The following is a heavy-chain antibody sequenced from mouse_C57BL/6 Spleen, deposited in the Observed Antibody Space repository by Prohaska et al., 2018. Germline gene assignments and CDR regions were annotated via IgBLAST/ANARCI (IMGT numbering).Heavy chain of an antibody. CDR1: GYTFTDYY. V-gene: IGHV1-26*01. CDR2: INPNNGGT. CDR3: DRGVYYGYYFDY. Sequence: KASGYTFTDYYMNWVKQSHGKSLEWIGDINPNNGGTSYNQKFKGKATLTVDKSSSTAYMELSSLTSEDSAVYYCDRGVYYGYYFDYWGQGTTLTVAS. J-gene: IGHJ2*01. D-gene: IGHD1-1*01.